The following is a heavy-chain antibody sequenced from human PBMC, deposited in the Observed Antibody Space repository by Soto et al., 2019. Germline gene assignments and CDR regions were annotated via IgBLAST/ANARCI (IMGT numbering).Heavy chain of an antibody. V-gene: IGHV3-23*01. D-gene: IGHD6-13*01. CDR3: GSPLSSSSYCLDY. J-gene: IGHJ4*02. CDR1: RLTFKRYS. CDR2: ISGGDGSP. Sequence: GGALRLSCAACRLTFKRYSQRVLRQAPGKGLEWVSSISGGDGSPDYADSVKGRFTTSRDNSKNTLYLQMNSLRVKDTAVYYCGSPLSSSSYCLDYWGQGT.